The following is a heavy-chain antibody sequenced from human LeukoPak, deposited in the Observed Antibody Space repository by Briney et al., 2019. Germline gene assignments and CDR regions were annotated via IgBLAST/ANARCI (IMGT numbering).Heavy chain of an antibody. V-gene: IGHV4-59*08. CDR1: GDSVTSYY. J-gene: IGHJ4*02. Sequence: SETLSLTCSVSGDSVTSYYWSWIRQPPGKGLEWVGYVSSDGTTNYTPSLRSRVIMSVDTAKNHISLSLTSLTAADTAIYYCARLDCTGDGCYNHWGQGTLVTVSS. CDR2: VSSDGTT. D-gene: IGHD2-8*02. CDR3: ARLDCTGDGCYNH.